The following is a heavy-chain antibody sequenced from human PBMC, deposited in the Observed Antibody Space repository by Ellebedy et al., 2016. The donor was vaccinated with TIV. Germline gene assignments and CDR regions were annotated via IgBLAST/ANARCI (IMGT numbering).Heavy chain of an antibody. Sequence: GGSLRPSCAASGFTFDDYTMHWVRQAPGKGLEWVSLISWDGGSTYYADSVKGRFTISRDNSKNSLYLQMNSLRTEDTALYYCAKDIGVGAYDSSGYWDAFDIWGQGTMVTVSS. V-gene: IGHV3-43*01. CDR3: AKDIGVGAYDSSGYWDAFDI. CDR1: GFTFDDYT. J-gene: IGHJ3*02. CDR2: ISWDGGST. D-gene: IGHD3-22*01.